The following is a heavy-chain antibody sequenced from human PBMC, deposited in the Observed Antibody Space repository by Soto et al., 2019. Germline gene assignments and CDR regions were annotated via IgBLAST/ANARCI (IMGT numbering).Heavy chain of an antibody. CDR1: GFICSSCW. CDR3: MMDKY. Sequence: DVQLVESGGALVQPGGSLRLSCGASGFICSSCWMSWVRQAPGKGLEWVANIKQDGSERHYVDSVEGRFTISRDTAKNSLYLQMNSLRAEDTAIYYCMMDKYWGQGTLVSVSS. CDR2: IKQDGSER. J-gene: IGHJ4*02. V-gene: IGHV3-7*04.